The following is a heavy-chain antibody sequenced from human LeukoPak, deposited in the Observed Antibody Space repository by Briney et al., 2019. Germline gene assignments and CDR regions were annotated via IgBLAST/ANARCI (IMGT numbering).Heavy chain of an antibody. CDR3: AVGEYYYDSSGYYYHY. D-gene: IGHD3-22*01. CDR2: ISYDGSTK. CDR1: GFTFSSYG. J-gene: IGHJ4*02. Sequence: GSLRLSCAASGFTFSSYGMHWVRQAPGKGMEWVAVISYDGSTKYYADSVKGQFTISRDNSKNTLYLQMNSLRAEDTAVYYCAVGEYYYDSSGYYYHYWGQGTLVTVSS. V-gene: IGHV3-30*03.